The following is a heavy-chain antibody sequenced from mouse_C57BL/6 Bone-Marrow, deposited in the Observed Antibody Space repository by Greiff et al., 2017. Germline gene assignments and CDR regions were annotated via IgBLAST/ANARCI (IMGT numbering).Heavy chain of an antibody. J-gene: IGHJ3*01. CDR1: GFNIKDYY. V-gene: IGHV14-2*01. CDR2: IDPEDGET. Sequence: EVKLMESGAELVKPGASVKLSCTASGFNIKDYYMHWVKQRTEQGLEWIGRIDPEDGETKYAPKFQGKATITADTSSNTAYLQLSSLTSEDTAVYYCARDTTVVRGFAYWGQGTLVTVSA. D-gene: IGHD1-1*01. CDR3: ARDTTVVRGFAY.